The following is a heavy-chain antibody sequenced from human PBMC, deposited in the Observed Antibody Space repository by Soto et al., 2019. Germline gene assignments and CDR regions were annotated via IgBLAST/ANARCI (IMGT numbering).Heavy chain of an antibody. CDR2: TSFDGSSD. CDR1: GFTFSSSG. CDR3: AKSPPAVAGYFDY. Sequence: QVQLVESGGGVVQPGRSLRLSCAASGFTFSSSGMHWVRQAPGKGLEWVAVTSFDGSSDYYADSVRGRFTISRDNSNTTLYLQMNSLRAEDTAVYYCAKSPPAVAGYFDYWGQGTLVTVSS. V-gene: IGHV3-30*18. J-gene: IGHJ4*02. D-gene: IGHD6-19*01.